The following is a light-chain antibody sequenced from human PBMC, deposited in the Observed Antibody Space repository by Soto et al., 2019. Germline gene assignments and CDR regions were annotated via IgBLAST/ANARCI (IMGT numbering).Light chain of an antibody. CDR1: QSISVW. Sequence: DIQMTQSPSTLSASVGDRVTIACRTSQSISVWLAWYQQKPGKAPKLLMYDASRLESGVPSRFSGSGSGTEFTLTISSLQPDDFATYYCHHYNTYPWTFGQGTKVEVK. V-gene: IGKV1-5*01. J-gene: IGKJ1*01. CDR2: DAS. CDR3: HHYNTYPWT.